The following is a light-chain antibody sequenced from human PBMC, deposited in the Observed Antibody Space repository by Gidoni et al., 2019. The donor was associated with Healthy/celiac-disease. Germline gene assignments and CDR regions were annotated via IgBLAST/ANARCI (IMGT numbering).Light chain of an antibody. J-gene: IGKJ1*01. CDR1: QSVSSN. V-gene: IGKV3-15*01. Sequence: EIEMTQSTATLSVSPGESATLSCRASQSVSSNLAWYQQKPGQAPRLLIYGASTRATGIPARFSGSGSGTEFTLTISSLQSEDFAVYYCQQYNNWPLTFGQGTKVEIK. CDR3: QQYNNWPLT. CDR2: GAS.